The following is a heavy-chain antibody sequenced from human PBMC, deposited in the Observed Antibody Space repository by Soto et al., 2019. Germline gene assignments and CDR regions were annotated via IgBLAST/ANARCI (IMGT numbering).Heavy chain of an antibody. CDR1: GGSFSGHF. CDR3: AGWAVGIMIFGVPKDY. J-gene: IGHJ4*02. D-gene: IGHD3-3*01. CDR2: INHSGSA. Sequence: SETLSLTCVVYGGSFSGHFWSWIRQPPGKGLEWIGEINHSGSANYNPSLKSRVTISVDTSKNQFSLKLTSVTAADTAVYYCAGWAVGIMIFGVPKDYWSQGTQVTVSS. V-gene: IGHV4-34*01.